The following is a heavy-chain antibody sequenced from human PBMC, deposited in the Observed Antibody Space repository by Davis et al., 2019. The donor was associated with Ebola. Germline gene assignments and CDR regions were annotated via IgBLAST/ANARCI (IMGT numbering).Heavy chain of an antibody. J-gene: IGHJ4*02. CDR2: ISYDGRNK. CDR1: GFSFSSYA. V-gene: IGHV3-30*02. D-gene: IGHD3-22*01. CDR3: ARDRSPYYYDNSPFDY. Sequence: GESLKISCAASGFSFSSYAMHWVRQAPGKGLEWVAFISYDGRNKYYADSVKGRFTFSRDNSKNTLYLQMNSLRAEDTAVYYCARDRSPYYYDNSPFDYWGQGTLVTVSS.